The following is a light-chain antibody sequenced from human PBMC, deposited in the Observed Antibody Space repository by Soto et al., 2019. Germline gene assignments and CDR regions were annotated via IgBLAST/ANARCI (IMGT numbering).Light chain of an antibody. J-gene: IGLJ2*01. CDR1: IRDVGAYNY. CDR2: DVN. CDR3: GSHAGSSAV. Sequence: QSALTQPPSASGSPGQSVTISCTGTIRDVGAYNYVSWYQQHPGKAPKVIIYDVNKRPSGVPDRFSGSKSGITASLTVSGLQTEDEADYYCGSHAGSSAVFGGGTKLTVL. V-gene: IGLV2-8*01.